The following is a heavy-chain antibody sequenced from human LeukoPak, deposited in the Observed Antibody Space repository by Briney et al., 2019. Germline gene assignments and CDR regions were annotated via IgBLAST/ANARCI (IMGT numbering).Heavy chain of an antibody. CDR2: IDNSGST. Sequence: SETLSLTCSVSGGHIDSVYWNWIRQPQGKGLEWIGYIDNSGSTKYNPSLQSRITMSRDTSKKQFSLKLTSVTAADTAMYYCASGAGWLIDYWGQGTLVSVSS. D-gene: IGHD6-19*01. V-gene: IGHV4-4*08. J-gene: IGHJ4*02. CDR1: GGHIDSVY. CDR3: ASGAGWLIDY.